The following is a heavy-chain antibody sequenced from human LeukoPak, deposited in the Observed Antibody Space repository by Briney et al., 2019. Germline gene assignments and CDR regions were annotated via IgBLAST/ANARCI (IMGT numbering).Heavy chain of an antibody. D-gene: IGHD1-26*01. CDR1: GFTFSSHW. J-gene: IGHJ4*02. V-gene: IGHV3-7*01. CDR3: ARDKIVGATHLDY. CDR2: INQDGSEI. Sequence: GGSLRLSCAASGFTFSSHWMSWVRQAPGKGLEWVAHINQDGSEIYYVDSLKGRFTISRDNAKNSLYLQMNSLRAEDTAVYYCARDKIVGATHLDYWGQGTPVTVSS.